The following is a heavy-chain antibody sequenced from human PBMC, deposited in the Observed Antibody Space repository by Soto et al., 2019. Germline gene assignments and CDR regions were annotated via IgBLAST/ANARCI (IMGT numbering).Heavy chain of an antibody. Sequence: QVQLQQWGAGLLKPSETLSLTCAVYGGSFSGYTWIWIRQPPGKGLEWIGEINHSGTTNHNPSLKSPVIISVDTSKKQFSLRLTSVTAADTAVYYCARGSDYTSSFDYWGQGTLVTVSS. J-gene: IGHJ4*02. CDR1: GGSFSGYT. V-gene: IGHV4-34*01. D-gene: IGHD3-16*01. CDR2: INHSGTT. CDR3: ARGSDYTSSFDY.